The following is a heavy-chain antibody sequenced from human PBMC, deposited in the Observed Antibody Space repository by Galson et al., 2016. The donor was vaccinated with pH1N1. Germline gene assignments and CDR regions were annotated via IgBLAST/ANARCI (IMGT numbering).Heavy chain of an antibody. CDR2: IYYSGST. CDR1: GASFSSRNW. J-gene: IGHJ6*02. Sequence: SETLSLTCTVSGASFSSRNWWSWVRQAPGKGLEWIGEIYYSGSTNYNPSLKSRVTISVDKSNHQFSLRLSSVTAADTAGYYFARNGVEYKYALAAWGLGTPVTVSS. D-gene: IGHD2/OR15-2a*01. CDR3: ARNGVEYKYALAA. V-gene: IGHV4-4*02.